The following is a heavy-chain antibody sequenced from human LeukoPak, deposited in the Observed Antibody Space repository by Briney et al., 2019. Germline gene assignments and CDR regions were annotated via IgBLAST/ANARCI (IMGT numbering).Heavy chain of an antibody. D-gene: IGHD1-1*01. Sequence: PGGSLRLSCAASGFTFSDYGMHWVRQAPGKGLEWVAVIWYDGTYKYYSDSVKGRFTISRDNSKNTLYLQMNSLRAEDTAVYYCAREGTSGTHLNWFDPWGQGTLVTVSS. V-gene: IGHV3-33*01. CDR3: AREGTSGTHLNWFDP. J-gene: IGHJ5*02. CDR2: IWYDGTYK. CDR1: GFTFSDYG.